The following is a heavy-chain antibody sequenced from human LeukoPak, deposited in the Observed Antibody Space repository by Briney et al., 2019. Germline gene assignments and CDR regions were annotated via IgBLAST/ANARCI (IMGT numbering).Heavy chain of an antibody. CDR1: GGTFSSYA. CDR2: IIPIFGTA. D-gene: IGHD3-22*01. J-gene: IGHJ4*02. CDR3: ARARKDYYDSSGYLDY. Sequence: SVKVSCKASGGTFSSYAISWVRQAPGQGLEWMGGIIPIFGTANYAQKFQGRVTITADESTSTAYMELSSLRSEDTAVYYCARARKDYYDSSGYLDYWGQGTLVTVSS. V-gene: IGHV1-69*13.